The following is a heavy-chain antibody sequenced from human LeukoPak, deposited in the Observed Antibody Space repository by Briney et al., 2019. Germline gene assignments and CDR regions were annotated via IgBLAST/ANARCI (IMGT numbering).Heavy chain of an antibody. CDR1: GFTFSTYT. V-gene: IGHV3-23*01. D-gene: IGHD2-2*01. Sequence: GGSLRLSCAASGFTFSTYTMNWVRQAPGKGLEWVSGISPSGGITYYTDSVKGRFTISRDNSKNTVSLQMNSLRGEDTAVYYCATAHYCSSTNCYLGYWGQGTLVTVSS. CDR2: ISPSGGIT. CDR3: ATAHYCSSTNCYLGY. J-gene: IGHJ4*02.